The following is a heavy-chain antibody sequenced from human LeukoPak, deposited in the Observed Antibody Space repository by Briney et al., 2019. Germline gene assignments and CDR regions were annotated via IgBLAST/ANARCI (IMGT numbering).Heavy chain of an antibody. Sequence: GGSLRLSCAASGFTFSSYSMNWVRQAPGKGLEWVSYISLSNAIYYADSVKGRFTSSRDNGKNSVYLQMNSLRVEDTAVYYCARAGGGFDFWGQGTLVTVSS. CDR2: ISLSNAI. J-gene: IGHJ4*02. CDR1: GFTFSSYS. CDR3: ARAGGGFDF. D-gene: IGHD1-26*01. V-gene: IGHV3-48*04.